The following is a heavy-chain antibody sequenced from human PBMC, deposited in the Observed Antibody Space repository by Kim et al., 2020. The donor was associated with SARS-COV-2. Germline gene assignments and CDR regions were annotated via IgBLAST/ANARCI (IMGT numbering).Heavy chain of an antibody. D-gene: IGHD3-3*01. CDR3: AKDRISGDGFWEFDY. V-gene: IGHV3-23*01. Sequence: GGSLRLSCAASGFDFYAYAMNWIRQAPGRGLEWVSGIVRSSDKYYAESVNGRFTISRDTSNNLVYLQMNSLRVEDTAIYYCAKDRISGDGFWEFDYLGQGILVTVSS. CDR2: IVRSSDK. CDR1: GFDFYAYA. J-gene: IGHJ4*02.